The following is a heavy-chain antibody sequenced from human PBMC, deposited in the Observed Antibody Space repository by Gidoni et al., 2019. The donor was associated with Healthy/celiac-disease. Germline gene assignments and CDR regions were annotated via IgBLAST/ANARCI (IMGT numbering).Heavy chain of an antibody. J-gene: IGHJ5*02. V-gene: IGHV3-53*01. Sequence: EVQLVESGGGLIQPGGSLRLSCAASGFTVSSNYMSWVRQAPGKGLEWVSVIDSGGSTYYADSVKGRFTISRDNSKNTLYLQMNSLRAEDTAVYYCARILITMIVLGFDPWGQGTLVTVSS. CDR2: IDSGGST. CDR1: GFTVSSNY. D-gene: IGHD3-22*01. CDR3: ARILITMIVLGFDP.